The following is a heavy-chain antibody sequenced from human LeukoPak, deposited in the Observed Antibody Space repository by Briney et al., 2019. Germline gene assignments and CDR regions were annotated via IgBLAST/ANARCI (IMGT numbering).Heavy chain of an antibody. CDR1: GFTFSSYA. J-gene: IGHJ4*02. V-gene: IGHV3-30-3*01. D-gene: IGHD3-10*01. CDR3: ASAVEWFGELSN. CDR2: ISYDGSNK. Sequence: PGGSLRLSCAASGFTFSSYAMHWVRQAPGKGLEWVAVISYDGSNKYYADSVKGRFTISRDNSKNTLYPQMNSLRAEDTAVYYCASAVEWFGELSNWGQGTLVTVSS.